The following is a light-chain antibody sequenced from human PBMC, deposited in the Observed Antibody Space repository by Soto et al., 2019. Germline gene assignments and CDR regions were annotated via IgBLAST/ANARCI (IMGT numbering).Light chain of an antibody. CDR1: QDINRY. CDR2: AAS. V-gene: IGKV1-39*01. J-gene: IGKJ1*01. CDR3: EQSYDIPRT. Sequence: DIQMTQSPSSLSASVGDSVTISCRSSQDINRYLNWYQQKPGKAPSLLIYAASTLQNGVPSRFGGGGAGTHFTLTISSLQPEDLGTYYCEQSYDIPRTFGQGTKVEIK.